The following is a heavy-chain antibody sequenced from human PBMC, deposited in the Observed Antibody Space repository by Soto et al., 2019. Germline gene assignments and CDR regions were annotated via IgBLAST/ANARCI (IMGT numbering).Heavy chain of an antibody. V-gene: IGHV5-10-1*01. CDR2: IDPSDSQT. CDR1: GYSFSGYW. D-gene: IGHD3-22*01. Sequence: GESLKISCKGSGYSFSGYWITWVRQKPGKGLEWMGRIDPSDSQTYYSPSFRGTVTISVTKSITTVFLQWSSLRASDTAMYYCARQIYDSDTGPNCQYYFDSWGQGTPVTVYS. J-gene: IGHJ4*02. CDR3: ARQIYDSDTGPNCQYYFDS.